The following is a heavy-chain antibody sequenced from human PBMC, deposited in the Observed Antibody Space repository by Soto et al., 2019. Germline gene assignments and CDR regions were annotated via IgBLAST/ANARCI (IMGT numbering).Heavy chain of an antibody. CDR2: ISVHNGNT. CDR1: GYAFTTYG. J-gene: IGHJ4*02. CDR3: ARGRYGDY. Sequence: QVHLVQSGAEVKKPGASVKVSCQGSGYAFTTYGITWVRQAPGQGLEWMGWISVHNGNTNYAQKLQGRVTVTRDTSTSTAYMELRSLSYDDTAVYYCARGRYGDYWGQGALVTVSS. V-gene: IGHV1-18*01. D-gene: IGHD1-1*01.